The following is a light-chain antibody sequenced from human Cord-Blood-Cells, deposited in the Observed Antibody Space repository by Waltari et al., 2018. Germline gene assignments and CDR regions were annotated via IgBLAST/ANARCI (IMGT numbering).Light chain of an antibody. CDR3: AAWDDSLSGWV. Sequence: QSVLTQPPSASGTPGQRVTISCSGSSSNIGSNYVYWYQQLPGTAPKRLIYRNNQRPSGVPGRFSGSKSGTSPSLAISGLRSEDEADYYCAAWDDSLSGWVFGGGTKLTVL. CDR2: RNN. CDR1: SSNIGSNY. V-gene: IGLV1-47*01. J-gene: IGLJ3*02.